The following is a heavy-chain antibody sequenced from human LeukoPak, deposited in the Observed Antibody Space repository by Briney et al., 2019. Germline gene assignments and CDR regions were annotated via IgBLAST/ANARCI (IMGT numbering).Heavy chain of an antibody. J-gene: IGHJ4*02. Sequence: SESLSLTCTASGGSISSGSYYWGWIRQPQGKGLVWIGSIYYSGNTYYNPSLKSRVTISVDTSRNQFSLKLSSVTAADTAVYYCASTPSGSSAWYYFDYWGQGTLVTVSS. CDR1: GGSISSGSYY. CDR2: IYYSGNT. D-gene: IGHD6-19*01. CDR3: ASTPSGSSAWYYFDY. V-gene: IGHV4-39*01.